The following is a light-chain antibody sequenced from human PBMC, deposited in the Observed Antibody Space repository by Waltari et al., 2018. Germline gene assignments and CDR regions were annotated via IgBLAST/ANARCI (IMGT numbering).Light chain of an antibody. CDR3: QQSYSIPHT. V-gene: IGKV1-39*01. J-gene: IGKJ2*01. CDR2: AAS. CDR1: QSIITY. Sequence: DIQMTQSPSSLSASVGDSVTITCRASQSIITYLNWYQQKPGKAPNLLIYAASSLQTGVPSRFSGSGSGTDFTLTISSLQPEDFATYHCQQSYSIPHTFGQGTKLEIK.